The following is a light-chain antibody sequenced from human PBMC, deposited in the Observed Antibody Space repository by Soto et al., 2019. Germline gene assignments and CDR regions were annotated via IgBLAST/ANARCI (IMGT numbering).Light chain of an antibody. CDR3: QSYDSSPSGYV. CDR2: ANI. J-gene: IGLJ1*01. V-gene: IGLV1-40*01. Sequence: QSVLTQPPSVSGAPGQRVTISCTGSSSNIGAGYDVHWYQQLPGTAPKLLIYANINRPEGVPDRFSGSKSGTSASLAITGLQAEDEADYYCQSYDSSPSGYVFGTGTKLTVL. CDR1: SSNIGAGYD.